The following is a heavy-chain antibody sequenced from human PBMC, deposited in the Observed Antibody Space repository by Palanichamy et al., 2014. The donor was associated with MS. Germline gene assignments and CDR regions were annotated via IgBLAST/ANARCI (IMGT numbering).Heavy chain of an antibody. Sequence: EVQLVESGGGLGPSRGGPVRLSCAATGFSFDSYWMTWVRQAPGKGLEWVANIKPDGTDKGYLDSVKGRITVSRDNAQNSLYLQINSLRAEDTGVYYCTRDMRTSATAERFDLWGQGTMVTVSS. CDR1: GFSFDSYW. CDR3: TRDMRTSATAERFDL. J-gene: IGHJ3*01. CDR2: IKPDGTDK. D-gene: IGHD3-16*01. V-gene: IGHV3-7*04.